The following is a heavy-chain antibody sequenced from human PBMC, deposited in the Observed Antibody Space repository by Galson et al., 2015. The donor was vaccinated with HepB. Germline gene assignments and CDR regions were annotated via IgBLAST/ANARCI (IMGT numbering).Heavy chain of an antibody. CDR1: GYSFTAHH. Sequence: SVKVSCKASGYSFTAHHMYWVRQAPGQGLEWMGRINPNGGGTNYAQKFPGRVTMTRDTSISTVYMELSRLTLDDTALYYCARGFYDTTGYYSLGDYWGQGTLVTVSS. J-gene: IGHJ4*02. CDR3: ARGFYDTTGYYSLGDY. CDR2: INPNGGGT. D-gene: IGHD3-22*01. V-gene: IGHV1-2*06.